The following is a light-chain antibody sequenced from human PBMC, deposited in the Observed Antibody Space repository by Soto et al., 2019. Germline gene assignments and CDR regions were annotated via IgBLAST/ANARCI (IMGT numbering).Light chain of an antibody. V-gene: IGKV3-15*01. Sequence: EIVMTQSPATLSVSPGERATLSCRASQSVSSNLAWYQQKPGQAPRLLIYGASTRATGIPARFRGSGSGTDFTLSISSLQSEDFAVYSCQQYDNWPPWTFGQGTKVEIK. J-gene: IGKJ1*01. CDR1: QSVSSN. CDR3: QQYDNWPPWT. CDR2: GAS.